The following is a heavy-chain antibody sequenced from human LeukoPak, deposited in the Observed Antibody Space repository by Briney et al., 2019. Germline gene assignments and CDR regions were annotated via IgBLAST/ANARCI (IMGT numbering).Heavy chain of an antibody. J-gene: IGHJ4*02. Sequence: GGSLRLSCEASGFTFSSYEMNWVRQAPGKGLVWVSRINSDGSSTSYADSVKGRFSISRDNAKNTLYLQMNSLRAEDTAVYYCARRAAVTQFDYWGQGTLVTVSS. CDR2: INSDGSST. V-gene: IGHV3-74*01. CDR1: GFTFSSYE. D-gene: IGHD4-17*01. CDR3: ARRAAVTQFDY.